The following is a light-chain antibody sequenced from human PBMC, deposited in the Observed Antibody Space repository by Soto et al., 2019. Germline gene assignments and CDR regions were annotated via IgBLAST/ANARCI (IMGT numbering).Light chain of an antibody. Sequence: VLTQPPSASGTPGPRVTVSCSGSSSNIGSNTVNWYQQLPGTAPKLLIYSNNQRPSGVPDRFSGSKSGTSASLAISGLQSEDEADYYCAAWDDSLNGSYVFGTGTKVTVL. CDR2: SNN. V-gene: IGLV1-44*01. CDR3: AAWDDSLNGSYV. CDR1: SSNIGSNT. J-gene: IGLJ1*01.